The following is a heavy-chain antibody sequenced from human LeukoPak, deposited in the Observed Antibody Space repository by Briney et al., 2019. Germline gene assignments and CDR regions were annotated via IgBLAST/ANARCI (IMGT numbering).Heavy chain of an antibody. D-gene: IGHD2-15*01. CDR3: AKDIVVVVAAMDYYGMDV. CDR2: ISYDGSNK. CDR1: GFTFSSYG. V-gene: IGHV3-30*18. J-gene: IGHJ6*02. Sequence: GSLRLSCAASGFTFSSYGMHWVRQAPGKGLEWVAVISYDGSNKYYADSVKGRFTISRDNSKNTLYLQMNSLRAEDTAVYYCAKDIVVVVAAMDYYGMDVWGQGTTVTVSS.